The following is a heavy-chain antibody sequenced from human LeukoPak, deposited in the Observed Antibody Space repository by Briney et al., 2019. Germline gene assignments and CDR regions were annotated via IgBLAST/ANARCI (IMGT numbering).Heavy chain of an antibody. CDR2: IYYSGST. CDR1: GGSISSSSYY. J-gene: IGHJ4*02. Sequence: PSETLSLTCTVSGGSISSSSYYWGWIRQPPGKGLEWIGSIYYSGSTYCNPSLKSRVTISVDTSKNQFSLKLSSVTAADTAVYYCARRPYDYIWGSYRYSFDYWGQGTLVTVSS. V-gene: IGHV4-39*01. CDR3: ARRPYDYIWGSYRYSFDY. D-gene: IGHD3-16*02.